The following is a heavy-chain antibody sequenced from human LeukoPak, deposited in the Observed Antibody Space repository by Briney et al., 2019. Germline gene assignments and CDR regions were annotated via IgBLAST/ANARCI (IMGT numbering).Heavy chain of an antibody. V-gene: IGHV1-46*01. Sequence: ASVTVSCKASGYTFTSYYMHWVRQAPGQGLEWMGIINPSGGSTSYAQKFQGRVTMTRDTSTSTVYMEPSSLRSEDTAVYYCARDVGGPYGDYWFDPWGQGTLVTVSS. CDR1: GYTFTSYY. J-gene: IGHJ5*02. D-gene: IGHD4-17*01. CDR3: ARDVGGPYGDYWFDP. CDR2: INPSGGST.